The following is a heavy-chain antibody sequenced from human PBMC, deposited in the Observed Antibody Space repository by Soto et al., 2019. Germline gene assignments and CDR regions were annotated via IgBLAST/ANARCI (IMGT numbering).Heavy chain of an antibody. Sequence: QVQLVQSGDEVKKPGASVKVSCKASGYIFVNYGIAWVRQAPGQGLEWMGWISPYTGNTHSATKVQGRLTMTTDTSTSTAYTDLGSLTSDDTAVYYCVMVDNYVTPTPQDVWSQGTTVTVSS. CDR1: GYIFVNYG. D-gene: IGHD3-16*01. J-gene: IGHJ6*02. CDR3: VMVDNYVTPTPQDV. CDR2: ISPYTGNT. V-gene: IGHV1-18*01.